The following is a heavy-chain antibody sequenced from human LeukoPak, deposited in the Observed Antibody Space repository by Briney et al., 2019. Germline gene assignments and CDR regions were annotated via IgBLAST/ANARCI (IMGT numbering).Heavy chain of an antibody. CDR3: AKGGIKRFGLVPDWFDP. CDR2: ISPSGATT. D-gene: IGHD3-3*01. J-gene: IGHJ5*02. CDR1: GFTFTNHA. Sequence: GGSLTLSCTASGFTFTNHATRWLRQAPGEGLEWVSSISPSGATTFYANSGKGRFIMSRDISKNTLDLQMNSLRAEDAAIYYCAKGGIKRFGLVPDWFDPWGQGSLVAVSS. V-gene: IGHV3-23*01.